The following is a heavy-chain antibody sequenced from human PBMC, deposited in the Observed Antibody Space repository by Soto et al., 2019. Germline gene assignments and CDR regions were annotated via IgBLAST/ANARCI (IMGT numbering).Heavy chain of an antibody. J-gene: IGHJ6*03. CDR3: ARELFGVVIISYYYYMDV. D-gene: IGHD3-3*01. Sequence: HSQTLSLTCAISGDSVSSNSAAWNWIRQSPSRGLEWLGRTYYRSKWYNDYAVSVKSRITINPDTSKNQFSLQLNSVTPEDTAVYYCARELFGVVIISYYYYMDVWGKGTTVTVSS. V-gene: IGHV6-1*01. CDR1: GDSVSSNSAA. CDR2: TYYRSKWYN.